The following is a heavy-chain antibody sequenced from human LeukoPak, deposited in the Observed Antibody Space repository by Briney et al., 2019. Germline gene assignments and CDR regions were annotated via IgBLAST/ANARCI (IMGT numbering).Heavy chain of an antibody. J-gene: IGHJ4*02. Sequence: GGSLRLSYALSGFTSSTFYMHGVPQAPGKVLDLVALMWDDESNKYYADSVKGRFTISRDNSKNSLYLQMNSLRAEDTALYYCARVGFRADNHYGSGSYYNWGQGTLVTVSS. V-gene: IGHV3-33*01. CDR3: ARVGFRADNHYGSGSYYN. CDR2: MWDDESNK. D-gene: IGHD3-10*01. CDR1: GFTSSTFY.